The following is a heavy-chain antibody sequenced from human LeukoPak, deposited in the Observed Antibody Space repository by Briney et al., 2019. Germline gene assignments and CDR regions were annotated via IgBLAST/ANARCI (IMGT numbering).Heavy chain of an antibody. CDR1: GFTFSSYR. CDR3: AKHKENYGDSCLDDY. J-gene: IGHJ4*02. CDR2: IKQDGRET. D-gene: IGHD4-17*01. Sequence: GGSLRLSCAASGFTFSSYRMSWVRQAPRKGLEWVANIKQDGRETYYVDSVKGRFTISRDSSKSTLYLQMNSLRAEDTAVYYCAKHKENYGDSCLDDYWGQGTLVTVSS. V-gene: IGHV3-7*03.